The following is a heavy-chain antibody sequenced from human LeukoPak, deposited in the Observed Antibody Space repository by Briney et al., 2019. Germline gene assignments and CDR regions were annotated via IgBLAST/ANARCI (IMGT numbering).Heavy chain of an antibody. D-gene: IGHD2-15*01. Sequence: GGSLRLSCAASGFTFSSYGMHWVRQAPGKGLEWVAFIRYDGSNKYYADSVKGRFTISRDNSKNTLYLQMNSLRAEDTAVYYCAKAFPAIVVVVAAIGSVEHDFDYWGQGTLVTVSS. V-gene: IGHV3-30*02. CDR1: GFTFSSYG. J-gene: IGHJ4*02. CDR3: AKAFPAIVVVVAAIGSVEHDFDY. CDR2: IRYDGSNK.